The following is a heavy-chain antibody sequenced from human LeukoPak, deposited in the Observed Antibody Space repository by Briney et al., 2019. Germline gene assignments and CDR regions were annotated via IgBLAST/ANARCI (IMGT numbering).Heavy chain of an antibody. D-gene: IGHD2-2*03. CDR1: GYTFTGYD. J-gene: IGHJ4*02. CDR2: INPSGGST. CDR3: ARGGYCSSSSCYFDY. V-gene: IGHV1-46*01. Sequence: ASVKVSCKASGYTFTGYDINWVRQAPGQGLEWMGIINPSGGSTSYTQKFQGRVTLTRDTSTSTVYMELSSLRSEDTAVYYCARGGYCSSSSCYFDYWGQGTLVTVSS.